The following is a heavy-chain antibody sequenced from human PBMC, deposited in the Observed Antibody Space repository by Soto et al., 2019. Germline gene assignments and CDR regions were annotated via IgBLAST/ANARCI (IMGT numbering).Heavy chain of an antibody. CDR2: ISHSGRT. J-gene: IGHJ5*02. CDR1: GPSISSGYS. D-gene: IGHD1-1*01. V-gene: IGHV4-38-2*01. Sequence: PSETLSLTCAVSGPSISSGYSWGWIRQTPGKGLEWVGTISHSGRTSYNPSLKGRVTISLDMSKNQFSLKLSSVTAADTAVYYCARVGPLAWNGRRFDPWGQGTLVTVSS. CDR3: ARVGPLAWNGRRFDP.